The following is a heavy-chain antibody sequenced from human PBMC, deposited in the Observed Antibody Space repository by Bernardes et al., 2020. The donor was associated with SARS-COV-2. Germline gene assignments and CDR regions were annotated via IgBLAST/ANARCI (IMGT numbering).Heavy chain of an antibody. Sequence: GTMRHASVVSVFTFRTYWMHWVRQAPGKGLEWVSRLNEDGSITTYADSVKGRFTISRDNAKNTLYLQMHSLRVEDTATYYCVRDLAGGSGSWGQGTMVTVSS. D-gene: IGHD2-15*01. V-gene: IGHV3-74*01. J-gene: IGHJ4*02. CDR2: LNEDGSIT. CDR1: VFTFRTYW. CDR3: VRDLAGGSGS.